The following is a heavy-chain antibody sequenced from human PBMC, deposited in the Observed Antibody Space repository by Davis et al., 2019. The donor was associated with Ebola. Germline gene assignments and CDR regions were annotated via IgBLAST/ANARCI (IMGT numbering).Heavy chain of an antibody. J-gene: IGHJ6*02. CDR2: INPNSGGT. CDR1: GYTFTGYY. V-gene: IGHV1-2*02. CDR3: ARDGLDIVVVPAADGLGEV. Sequence: ASVKVSCKASGYTFTGYYMHWVRQAPGQGLEWMGWINPNSGGTNYAQKFQGRVTMTRDTSISTAYMELSRLRSDDTAVYYCARDGLDIVVVPAADGLGEVWGQGTTVTVSS. D-gene: IGHD2-2*03.